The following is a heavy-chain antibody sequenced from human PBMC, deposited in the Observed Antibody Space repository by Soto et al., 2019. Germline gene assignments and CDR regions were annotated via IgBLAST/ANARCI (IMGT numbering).Heavy chain of an antibody. CDR1: GFTFSSYA. CDR2: ISYDGSNK. V-gene: IGHV3-30-3*01. J-gene: IGHJ3*02. D-gene: IGHD3-10*01. Sequence: GGSLRLSCAASGFTFSSYAMHWVRQTPGKGLEWVAVISYDGSNKYYADSVKGRFTISRDNSKNTLYLQMNSLRAEDTAVYYCARDPQLLLWFGELLEGPDAFDIWGQGTMVTVSS. CDR3: ARDPQLLLWFGELLEGPDAFDI.